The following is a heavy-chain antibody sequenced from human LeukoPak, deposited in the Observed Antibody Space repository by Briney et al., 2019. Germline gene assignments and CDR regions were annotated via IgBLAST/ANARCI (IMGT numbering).Heavy chain of an antibody. CDR3: ARLYSSSFPLY. J-gene: IGHJ4*02. CDR2: IYYSGST. CDR1: GVSISSYY. D-gene: IGHD6-6*01. V-gene: IGHV4-59*08. Sequence: SETLSLTCTVSGVSISSYYWSWLRQPPGKGLEWIGYIYYSGSTNYNPSLKSRVTISVGTSKNQFSLKLSSVTAADTAVYYCARLYSSSFPLYWGQGTLVTVSS.